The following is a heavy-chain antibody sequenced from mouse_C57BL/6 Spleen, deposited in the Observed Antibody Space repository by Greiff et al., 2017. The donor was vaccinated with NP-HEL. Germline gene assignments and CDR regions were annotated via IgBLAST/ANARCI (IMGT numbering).Heavy chain of an antibody. CDR1: GFTFSDYY. V-gene: IGHV5-16*01. D-gene: IGHD1-1*01. CDR2: INYDGSST. Sequence: EVQVVESEGGLVQPGSSMKLSCTASGFTFSDYYMAWVRQVPEKGLEWVANINYDGSSTYYLDSLKSRFIISRDNAKNILYLQMSSLKSEDTATYYCARLGYYGSSSFDYWGQGTTLTVSS. CDR3: ARLGYYGSSSFDY. J-gene: IGHJ2*01.